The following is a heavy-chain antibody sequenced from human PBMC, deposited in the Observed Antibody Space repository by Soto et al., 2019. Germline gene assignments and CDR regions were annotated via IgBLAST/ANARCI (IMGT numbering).Heavy chain of an antibody. CDR2: IYSGGDT. D-gene: IGHD3-10*01. CDR3: ARKTDSIPSGGDV. J-gene: IGHJ6*04. Sequence: EVQLVESGGGLVQPGGSLRLSFTAPGFAVRHNYMTWVRQAPGKGLEWVSLIYSGGDTAYAASVKGRFTISRHTSQNTLYLQMNSLRAEDTAVYYCARKTDSIPSGGDVWGKGTAVTVSS. V-gene: IGHV3-53*04. CDR1: GFAVRHNY.